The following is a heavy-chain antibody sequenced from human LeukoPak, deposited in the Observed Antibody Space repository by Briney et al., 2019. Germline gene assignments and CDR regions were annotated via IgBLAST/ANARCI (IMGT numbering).Heavy chain of an antibody. Sequence: ASVKVSCKASGYTFTGYYMHWVRQAPGQGLEWMGWINPNSGGTNYAQKFQGRVTMTRDTSISTAYMELSRLRSDDTAVYYCARLDGLEYSSPNFDYWGQGTLVTVSS. D-gene: IGHD6-6*01. J-gene: IGHJ4*02. CDR3: ARLDGLEYSSPNFDY. CDR1: GYTFTGYY. V-gene: IGHV1-2*02. CDR2: INPNSGGT.